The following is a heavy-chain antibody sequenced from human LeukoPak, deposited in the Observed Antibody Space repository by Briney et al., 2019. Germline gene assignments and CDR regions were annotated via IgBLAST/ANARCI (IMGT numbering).Heavy chain of an antibody. D-gene: IGHD3-3*01. CDR3: ARISSVTKIPRTYYDFWSGYYYYGMDV. J-gene: IGHJ6*02. Sequence: KASETLSLTCTVSGGSISSYYWSWIRQPPGKGLEWIGYIYYSGSTNYNPSLKSRVTISVDTSKNQFSLKLSSVTAADTAVYYCARISSVTKIPRTYYDFWSGYYYYGMDVWGQGTTVTVSS. V-gene: IGHV4-59*08. CDR1: GGSISSYY. CDR2: IYYSGST.